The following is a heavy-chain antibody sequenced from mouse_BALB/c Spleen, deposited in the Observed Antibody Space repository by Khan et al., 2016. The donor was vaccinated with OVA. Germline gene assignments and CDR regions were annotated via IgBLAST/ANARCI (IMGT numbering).Heavy chain of an antibody. Sequence: DVKLVESGGGLVQPGGSRKLSCAASGFTFSRFGMHWVRPAPETGLACVAYISSCRSTISYGDTVKGRFPISRDHPNNTLFLQMTSLRSEDTAMDDCARDSNYDEWSQGTTLTVSS. J-gene: IGHJ2*01. CDR3: ARDSNYDE. CDR1: GFTFSRFG. V-gene: IGHV5-17*02. CDR2: ISSCRSTI.